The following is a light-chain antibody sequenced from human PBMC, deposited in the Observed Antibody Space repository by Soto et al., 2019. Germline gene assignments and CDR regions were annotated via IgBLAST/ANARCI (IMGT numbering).Light chain of an antibody. V-gene: IGKV2D-29*01. CDR1: QSLLHSDGKTY. Sequence: DIVMTQTPLSLSVTPGQPASISFQSSQSLLHSDGKTYLSWYLQRPGQPLQLLIYEVSNRFSGVPDRLNGSGSGRDLALKISRVEAGDVGVYYCMQGVQIQPTFGQGAKVDIK. J-gene: IGKJ1*01. CDR3: MQGVQIQPT. CDR2: EVS.